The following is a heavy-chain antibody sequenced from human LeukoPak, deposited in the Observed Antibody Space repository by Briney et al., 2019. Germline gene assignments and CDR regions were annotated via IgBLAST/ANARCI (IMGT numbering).Heavy chain of an antibody. CDR3: ARAAGYSSINYYYYGMDV. D-gene: IGHD6-13*01. V-gene: IGHV1-69*13. CDR2: IIPIFGTA. J-gene: IGHJ6*02. CDR1: GGTFSSYA. Sequence: SVKVSCKASGGTFSSYAISWVRQAPGQGLEWMGGIIPIFGTANYAQKFQGRVTITADESTSTAYMELSSLRSEDTAVYYCARAAGYSSINYYYYGMDVWGQGTTVTVSS.